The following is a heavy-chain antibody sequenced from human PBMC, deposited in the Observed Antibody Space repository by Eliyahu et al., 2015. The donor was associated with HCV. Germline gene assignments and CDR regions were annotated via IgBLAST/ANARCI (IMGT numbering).Heavy chain of an antibody. CDR3: ARDPDDYYDSSGSIRGLGAFDI. J-gene: IGHJ3*02. CDR2: IWYDGSNK. CDR1: GFXFSSYG. D-gene: IGHD3-22*01. Sequence: QVQLVESGGGVVQPGRSLRLSCAASGFXFSSYGMHXVRQAPGKGLEWVAVIWYDGSNKYYADSVKGRFTISRDNSKNTLYLQMNNLRAEDTAVYYCARDPDDYYDSSGSIRGLGAFDIWGQGTMVTVSS. V-gene: IGHV3-33*01.